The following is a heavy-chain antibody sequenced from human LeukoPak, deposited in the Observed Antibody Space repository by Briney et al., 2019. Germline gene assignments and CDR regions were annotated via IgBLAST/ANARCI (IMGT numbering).Heavy chain of an antibody. J-gene: IGHJ4*02. CDR3: ARDRPARPDSSGWYGLDY. V-gene: IGHV3-23*01. CDR2: ISGSGGST. Sequence: GGSLRLSCAASGFTFSSYAMSWVRQAPGKGLEWVSAISGSGGSTYYADSVKGRFTISRDNSKNTLYLQMNSLRAEDTAVYYCARDRPARPDSSGWYGLDYWGQGTLVTVSS. CDR1: GFTFSSYA. D-gene: IGHD6-19*01.